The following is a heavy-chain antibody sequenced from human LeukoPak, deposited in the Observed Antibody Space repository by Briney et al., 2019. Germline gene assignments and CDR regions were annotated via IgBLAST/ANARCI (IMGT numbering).Heavy chain of an antibody. Sequence: ASVKVSCKASGYTFTGYYMHWVRQAPGQGLEWMGWINPNSGGTNYAQKFQGRVTMTRDTSISTAYLELSRLRSDDTAVYYCARDRRITATKINWFDSWGQGTLVTVSS. J-gene: IGHJ5*01. CDR2: INPNSGGT. V-gene: IGHV1-2*02. D-gene: IGHD1-20*01. CDR1: GYTFTGYY. CDR3: ARDRRITATKINWFDS.